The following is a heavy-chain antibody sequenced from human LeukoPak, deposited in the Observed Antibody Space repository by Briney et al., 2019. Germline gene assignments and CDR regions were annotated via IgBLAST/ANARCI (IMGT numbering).Heavy chain of an antibody. J-gene: IGHJ5*02. D-gene: IGHD3-3*01. CDR2: IYYSGST. V-gene: IGHV4-59*08. CDR3: ARHSLDTYYDFWSGYLSRSGGLFWFDP. CDR1: GGSISSYY. Sequence: SETLSLTCTVSGGSISSYYWSWIRQPPGKGLEWIGYIYYSGSTNYNPSLKSRVTISVDTSKNQFSLKLSSVTAADTAVYYCARHSLDTYYDFWSGYLSRSGGLFWFDPWGQGTLVTVSS.